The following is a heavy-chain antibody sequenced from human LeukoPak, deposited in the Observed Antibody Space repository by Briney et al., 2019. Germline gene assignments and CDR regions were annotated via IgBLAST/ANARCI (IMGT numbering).Heavy chain of an antibody. V-gene: IGHV4-39*01. J-gene: IGHJ6*03. CDR3: AKPYWAGTTTRGYSYYVDV. D-gene: IGHD1-1*01. Sequence: SETLSLTCTVSGGSISSSSYDWGWIRQPPGRGLEWVGSIHYSGSTYYNPSLKSRATISLDTSKNQLSLNLSSVTAADTAVYYCAKPYWAGTTTRGYSYYVDVWGKGTTVTVSS. CDR1: GGSISSSSYD. CDR2: IHYSGST.